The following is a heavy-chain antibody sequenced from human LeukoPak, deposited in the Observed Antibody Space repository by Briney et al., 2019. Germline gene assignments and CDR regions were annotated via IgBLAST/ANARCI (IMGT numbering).Heavy chain of an antibody. CDR2: INHSGST. CDR3: ARGWFDP. J-gene: IGHJ5*02. Sequence: PSETLSLTCAVYGGSFSGYYWSWIRQPPGKGLEWIGEINHSGSTNYNPSLKSRVTISVDTSKNQFSLKLSSVTAADTAVYYCARGWFDPGGQGTLVTVSS. V-gene: IGHV4-34*01. CDR1: GGSFSGYY.